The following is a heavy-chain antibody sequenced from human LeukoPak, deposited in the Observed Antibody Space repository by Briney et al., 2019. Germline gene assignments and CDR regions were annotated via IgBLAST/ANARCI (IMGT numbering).Heavy chain of an antibody. CDR3: ARDRLEAVTDDDYFDY. CDR1: GFTFSNHG. J-gene: IGHJ4*02. V-gene: IGHV3-33*01. Sequence: GGSLRLSCAAPGFTFSNHGMHWVRQAPGKGPEWVALIWYDGSNKYYGDSVKGRFTISRDNSKNTIYLQMNSLRAEDTGVYYCARDRLEAVTDDDYFDYWGQGTLVTVSS. D-gene: IGHD2-21*02. CDR2: IWYDGSNK.